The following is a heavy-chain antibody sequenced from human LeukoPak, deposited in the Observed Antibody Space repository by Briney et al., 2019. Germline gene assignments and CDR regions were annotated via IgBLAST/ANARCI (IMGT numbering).Heavy chain of an antibody. Sequence: SETLSLTCTVSGGSISNYYWSWFRQPPGKGLEWIGYMYYSGSTNYNPSLKSRVTISVDTSKKQFSLNVSSVTAADTAVYYCASIYYYGSGSYFGYWGQGTMVTVSS. D-gene: IGHD3-10*01. V-gene: IGHV4-59*08. CDR2: MYYSGST. CDR3: ASIYYYGSGSYFGY. J-gene: IGHJ4*02. CDR1: GGSISNYY.